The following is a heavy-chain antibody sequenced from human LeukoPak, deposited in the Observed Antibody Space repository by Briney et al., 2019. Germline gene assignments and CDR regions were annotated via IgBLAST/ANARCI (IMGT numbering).Heavy chain of an antibody. J-gene: IGHJ4*02. D-gene: IGHD6-19*01. CDR1: GFAFSSYA. CDR3: ARDPEQWQIDY. Sequence: GGSLRLSCAASGFAFSSYAMHWVRQAPGKGLEWVAVISYDGSNKYYADSVKGRFTISRDNSKNTLYLQMNSLRAEDTAVYYCARDPEQWQIDYWGQGTLVTVSS. V-gene: IGHV3-30-3*01. CDR2: ISYDGSNK.